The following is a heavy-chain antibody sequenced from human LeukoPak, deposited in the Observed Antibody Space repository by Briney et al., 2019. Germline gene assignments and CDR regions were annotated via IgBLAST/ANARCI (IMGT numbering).Heavy chain of an antibody. D-gene: IGHD6-19*01. CDR3: AKGDSGWYGFDY. Sequence: GGSLRLSCAASGFTFSSYAMSWVRQAPGKGLEWVSAISGSGGSTYYADSVKGRFTISRDNAKNSLYLQMNSLRAEDMALYYCAKGDSGWYGFDYWGQGTLVTVSS. CDR2: ISGSGGST. J-gene: IGHJ4*02. V-gene: IGHV3-23*01. CDR1: GFTFSSYA.